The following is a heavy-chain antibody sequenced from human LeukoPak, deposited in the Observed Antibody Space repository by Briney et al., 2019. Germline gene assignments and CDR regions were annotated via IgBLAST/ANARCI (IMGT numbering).Heavy chain of an antibody. CDR3: AKYHGDYEYAFDY. J-gene: IGHJ4*02. Sequence: GGSLTLSCAVSGFTFSSYALNWVRQAPGKGLDLVSAICGSGGSTYYADSVKGRFTISRDNSKNTLYLQMNSLRAEDTAVYYCAKYHGDYEYAFDYWGQGTLGTVSS. D-gene: IGHD4-17*01. V-gene: IGHV3-23*01. CDR2: ICGSGGST. CDR1: GFTFSSYA.